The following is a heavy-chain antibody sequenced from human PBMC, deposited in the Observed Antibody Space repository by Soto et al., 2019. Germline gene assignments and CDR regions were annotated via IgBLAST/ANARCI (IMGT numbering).Heavy chain of an antibody. V-gene: IGHV1-18*01. J-gene: IGHJ4*02. CDR2: ISAPNGNT. Sequence: QVHLVQSGAEVKKPGASVKVSCKGSGYTFTSYGITWVRQAPGQGLEWMGWISAPNGNTNYAQKRQDRSPVTRDASTSTAYMELRSLRSDDTAVYYCARGRYGDYWGQGALVTVSS. CDR3: ARGRYGDY. D-gene: IGHD1-1*01. CDR1: GYTFTSYG.